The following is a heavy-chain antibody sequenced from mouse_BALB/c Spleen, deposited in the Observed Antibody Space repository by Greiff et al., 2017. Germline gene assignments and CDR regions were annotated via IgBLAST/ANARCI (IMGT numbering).Heavy chain of an antibody. Sequence: VQLQQSGAELVKPGASVKLSCTASGFNIKDTYMHWVKQRPEQGLEWIGRIDPANGNTKYDPKFQGKATITADTSSNTAYLQLSSLTSEDTAVYYCSRSDGYYGYYAMDDWGQGTSVTVSS. CDR1: GFNIKDTY. J-gene: IGHJ4*01. CDR2: IDPANGNT. D-gene: IGHD2-3*01. V-gene: IGHV14-3*02. CDR3: SRSDGYYGYYAMDD.